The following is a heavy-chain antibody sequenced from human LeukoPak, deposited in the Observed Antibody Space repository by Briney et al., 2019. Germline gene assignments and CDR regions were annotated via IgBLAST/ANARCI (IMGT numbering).Heavy chain of an antibody. CDR2: ISSSGSTI. CDR3: ARDALPYYYGSGSYNGWFDP. D-gene: IGHD3-10*01. Sequence: PGRSLRLSCAASGFTFSDYYMSWIRQAPGKGLEWVSYISSSGSTIYYADSVKGRFTISRDNAKNSLYLQMNSLRAEDTAVYYCARDALPYYYGSGSYNGWFDPWGQGTLVTVSS. J-gene: IGHJ5*02. V-gene: IGHV3-11*01. CDR1: GFTFSDYY.